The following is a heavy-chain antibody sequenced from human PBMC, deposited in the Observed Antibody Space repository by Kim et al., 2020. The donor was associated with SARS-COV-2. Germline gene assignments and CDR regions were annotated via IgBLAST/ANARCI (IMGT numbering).Heavy chain of an antibody. CDR2: SST. J-gene: IGHJ4*02. V-gene: IGHV3-74*01. CDR3: ARGYGSGTNY. D-gene: IGHD3-10*01. Sequence: SSTGYPDSGKGRFNNAGDNAKNTLYLQMNSLRLEETAVYYCARGYGSGTNYWGQGTLVTVST.